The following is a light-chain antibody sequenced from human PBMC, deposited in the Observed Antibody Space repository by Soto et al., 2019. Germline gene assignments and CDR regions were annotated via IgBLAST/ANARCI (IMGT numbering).Light chain of an antibody. CDR3: QQYGSSPRT. CDR1: QSVSTNY. Sequence: GTLSLSPGERATLSCRASQSVSTNYLAWYQQKPGQAPKVLIYRASSRATGVPDRFSGSGSGTDFTLTITRLEPEDFAVYYCQQYGSSPRTVXGGTKVDIK. CDR2: RAS. J-gene: IGKJ4*01. V-gene: IGKV3-20*01.